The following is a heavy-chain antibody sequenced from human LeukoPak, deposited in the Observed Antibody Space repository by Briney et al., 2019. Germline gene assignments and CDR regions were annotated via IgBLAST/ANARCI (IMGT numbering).Heavy chain of an antibody. Sequence: SETPSLTCAVYGGSFSGYYWSWIRQPPGKGLEWIGEINHSGSTNYNPSLKSRVAISVDTSKNQFSLKLSSVTAADTAVYYCARGRSGSPRGWFDPWGQGTLVTVSS. J-gene: IGHJ5*02. V-gene: IGHV4-34*01. CDR3: ARGRSGSPRGWFDP. CDR2: INHSGST. D-gene: IGHD1-26*01. CDR1: GGSFSGYY.